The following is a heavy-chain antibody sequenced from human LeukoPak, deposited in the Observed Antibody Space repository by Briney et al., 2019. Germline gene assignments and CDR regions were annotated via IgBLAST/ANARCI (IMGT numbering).Heavy chain of an antibody. J-gene: IGHJ4*02. CDR2: IYSGGST. D-gene: IGHD5-12*01. V-gene: IGHV3-66*01. CDR3: ARVPSGYLNT. Sequence: GGSLRLSCAASEFSVGSNYMTWVRQAPGKGLEWVSLIYSGGSTYYADSVKGRFTISRDNSKNPLYLQMNSLRAEDTAVYYCARVPSGYLNTGGQGTLVTVSS. CDR1: EFSVGSNY.